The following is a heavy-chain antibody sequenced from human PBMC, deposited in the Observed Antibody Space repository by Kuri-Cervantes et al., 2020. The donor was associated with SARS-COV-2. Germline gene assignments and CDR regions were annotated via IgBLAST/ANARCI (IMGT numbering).Heavy chain of an antibody. V-gene: IGHV4-59*01. CDR1: GVSISSYY. Sequence: GSLRLSCTVSGVSISSYYWSWIRQPPGKGLEWIGYIYYSGSTNYNPSLKSRVTIPVDTSKNQFSLKLSSVTAADTAVYYCARVGEYSSSLDYWGQGTLVTVSS. D-gene: IGHD6-13*01. CDR3: ARVGEYSSSLDY. CDR2: IYYSGST. J-gene: IGHJ4*02.